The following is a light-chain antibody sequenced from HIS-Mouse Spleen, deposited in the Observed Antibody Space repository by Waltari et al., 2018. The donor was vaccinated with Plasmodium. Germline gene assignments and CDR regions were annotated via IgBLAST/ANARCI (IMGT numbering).Light chain of an antibody. V-gene: IGLV3-10*01. J-gene: IGLJ3*02. CDR2: EDS. CDR3: YSTDSSGNHRV. Sequence: SYELTQPPSVSVSPGQTARIPCPGDALPKKYAYWYQQKSGQAPVLVIYEDSKRPPGIPERFSGSISGTMATLTISGAQVEDEADYYCYSTDSSGNHRVFGGGTKLTVL. CDR1: ALPKKY.